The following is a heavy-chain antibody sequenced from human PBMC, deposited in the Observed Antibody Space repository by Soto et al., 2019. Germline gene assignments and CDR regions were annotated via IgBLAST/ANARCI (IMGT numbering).Heavy chain of an antibody. V-gene: IGHV3-23*01. CDR2: ISADGEKS. CDR1: GFTFTDYA. Sequence: DVQLLESGGGFIQPGGSLRLSCAASGFTFTDYAFSWVRQAPGQGLEWVSVISADGEKSLHADSVKGRFTISRDNSKNTIYLHMTSLRVDDTAVYFCAGEMPLGGILGAEPLDYWGQGTLVTVSS. D-gene: IGHD1-26*01. CDR3: AGEMPLGGILGAEPLDY. J-gene: IGHJ4*02.